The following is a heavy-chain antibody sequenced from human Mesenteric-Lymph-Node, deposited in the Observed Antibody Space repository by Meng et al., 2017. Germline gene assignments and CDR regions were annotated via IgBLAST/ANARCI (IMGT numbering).Heavy chain of an antibody. CDR2: ISYDGSNK. Sequence: QVQLGELGGGVVQPGRSLRLSCAASGFTFSSYAMHWVRQAPGKGLEWVAVISYDGSNKYYADSVKGRFTISRDNSKNTLYLQMNSLRAEDTAVYYCARDHDFRRLDYWGQGTLVTVSS. CDR3: ARDHDFRRLDY. J-gene: IGHJ4*02. D-gene: IGHD3-3*01. V-gene: IGHV3-30*01. CDR1: GFTFSSYA.